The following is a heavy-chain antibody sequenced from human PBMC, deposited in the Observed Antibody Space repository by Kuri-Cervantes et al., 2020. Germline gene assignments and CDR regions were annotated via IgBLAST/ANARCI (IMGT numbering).Heavy chain of an antibody. CDR2: INPNSGGT. Sequence: ASVKVSCKASGYTFTGYYMHWVRQAPGQGLEWMGWINPNSGGTNYAQKFQGWVTMTRDTSISTAYMELSRLRSDDTAVYYCSMTFRRGSGFFDYWGQGTLVTVSS. CDR3: SMTFRRGSGFFDY. V-gene: IGHV1-2*04. J-gene: IGHJ4*02. CDR1: GYTFTGYY. D-gene: IGHD3-3*01.